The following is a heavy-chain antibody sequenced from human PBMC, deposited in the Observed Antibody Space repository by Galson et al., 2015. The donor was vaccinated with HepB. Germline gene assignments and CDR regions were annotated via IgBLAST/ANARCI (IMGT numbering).Heavy chain of an antibody. D-gene: IGHD2-2*01. Sequence: SVKVSCKASGFTFTSSAVQWVRQARGQRLEWIGWIVVGSGNTNYAQKFQERVTITRDMSTSTAYMELSSLRSEDTAVYYCAAAGYCSSTSCYPYYYYTDVWGKGTTVTVSS. CDR1: GFTFTSSA. V-gene: IGHV1-58*01. J-gene: IGHJ6*03. CDR2: IVVGSGNT. CDR3: AAAGYCSSTSCYPYYYYTDV.